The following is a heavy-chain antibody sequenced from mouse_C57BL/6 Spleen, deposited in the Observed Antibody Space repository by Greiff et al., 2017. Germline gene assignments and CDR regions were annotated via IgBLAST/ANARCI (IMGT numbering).Heavy chain of an antibody. D-gene: IGHD2-4*01. CDR3: ARGYDYDGYAMDY. V-gene: IGHV14-3*01. J-gene: IGHJ4*01. CDR1: GFTIKHTY. Sequence: VQLQPSVAELVRPGASVKLSCTASGFTIKHTYMHWVKQRPEQGLEWIGRIDPATGHTQYAPKFQGKATITADPSSITAYLQLSSLTSEDTAIYYCARGYDYDGYAMDYWGQGTSVTVSA. CDR2: IDPATGHT.